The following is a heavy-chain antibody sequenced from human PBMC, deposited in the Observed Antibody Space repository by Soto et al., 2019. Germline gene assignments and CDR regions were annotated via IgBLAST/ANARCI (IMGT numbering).Heavy chain of an antibody. Sequence: SETLSLTCSVYGGSFSVYYWSWIRQPPGKGLEWIGEINHSGSTNYNPSLKSRVTISVDTSKNQFSLKLSSVTAADTAVYYCARGRVDTAMVRASFDYWGQGTLVTVSS. CDR2: INHSGST. V-gene: IGHV4-34*01. D-gene: IGHD5-18*01. J-gene: IGHJ4*02. CDR1: GGSFSVYY. CDR3: ARGRVDTAMVRASFDY.